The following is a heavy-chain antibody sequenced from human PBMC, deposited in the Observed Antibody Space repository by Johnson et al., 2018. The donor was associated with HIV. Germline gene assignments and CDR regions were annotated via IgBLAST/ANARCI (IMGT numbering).Heavy chain of an antibody. Sequence: QVQLVESGGGVVQPGRSLRLSCAASGFTFSSYAMHWVRQAPGKGLEWVAVISYDGSNKYYADSVNGRFTISRDNSKNTLYLQMNSLRAEDTAVYYCAKVGIAAAGDDAFDIWGQGTMVTVSS. CDR3: AKVGIAAAGDDAFDI. D-gene: IGHD6-13*01. V-gene: IGHV3-30-3*01. J-gene: IGHJ3*02. CDR2: ISYDGSNK. CDR1: GFTFSSYA.